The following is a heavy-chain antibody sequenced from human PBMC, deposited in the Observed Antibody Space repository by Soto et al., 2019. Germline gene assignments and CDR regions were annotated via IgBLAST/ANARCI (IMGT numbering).Heavy chain of an antibody. Sequence: GSLRLSCAASGFTFSSYGMHWVRQAPGKGLEWVAVIWYDGSNKYYADSVKGRFTISRDNSKNTLYLQMNSLRAEDTAVYYCARDGGYYDSSCFDYWGQGTLVTVSS. J-gene: IGHJ4*02. CDR2: IWYDGSNK. V-gene: IGHV3-33*01. CDR3: ARDGGYYDSSCFDY. D-gene: IGHD3-22*01. CDR1: GFTFSSYG.